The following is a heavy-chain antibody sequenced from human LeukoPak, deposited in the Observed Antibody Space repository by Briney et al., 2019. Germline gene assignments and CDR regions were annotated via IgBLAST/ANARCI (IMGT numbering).Heavy chain of an antibody. J-gene: IGHJ5*02. CDR2: INDGGST. CDR3: ARVPYCYGSSGWFDP. Sequence: SETLSLTCAVYGGSFSGYYWSWIRQPPGKGLEWIGEINDGGSTNYNPSLRSRVTIPVEATTNQFSLKRSSVTAADTAVYYCARVPYCYGSSGWFDPWGQGTLVTVSS. CDR1: GGSFSGYY. V-gene: IGHV4-34*01. D-gene: IGHD5-18*01.